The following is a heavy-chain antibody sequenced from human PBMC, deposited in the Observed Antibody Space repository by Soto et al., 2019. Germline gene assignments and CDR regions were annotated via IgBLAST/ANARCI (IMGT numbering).Heavy chain of an antibody. V-gene: IGHV4-34*01. D-gene: IGHD7-27*01. CDR3: ARGWGRIFDY. CDR2: INHSGST. CDR1: GGSFSGYY. Sequence: QVQLQQGGAGLLKPSETLSLTCAVYGGSFSGYYWNWIRQPPGKGREWIGEINHSGSTNYNPSLKSRVTISVDTSKNQFSLKLSSVTAADTAVYYCARGWGRIFDYWGQGTLVTVSS. J-gene: IGHJ4*02.